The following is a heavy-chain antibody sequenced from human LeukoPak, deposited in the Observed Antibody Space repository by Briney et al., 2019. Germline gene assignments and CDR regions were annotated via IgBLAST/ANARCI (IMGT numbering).Heavy chain of an antibody. CDR1: GFTFSRYP. V-gene: IGHV3-64*04. Sequence: PGGSLRLSCSASGFTFSRYPMHWVRQAPGKGLEYVSAISGNGGSTYYADSVKGRFTISRDNSKNTLYLQMNSLRAEDTAVYYCVKKGLGYCSNGVCHFDYWGQGTLVTVSS. CDR3: VKKGLGYCSNGVCHFDY. D-gene: IGHD2-8*01. CDR2: ISGNGGST. J-gene: IGHJ4*02.